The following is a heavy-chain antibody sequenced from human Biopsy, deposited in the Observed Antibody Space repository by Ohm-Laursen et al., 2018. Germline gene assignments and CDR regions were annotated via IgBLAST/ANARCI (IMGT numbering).Heavy chain of an antibody. CDR1: GASMTGYF. D-gene: IGHD4-17*01. Sequence: SDTLSLTCTVSGASMTGYFWTWVRQPAGKGLEWIGSISYTGSTHDNPSLTSRVTISVDTSKNQFSLKLYSLTAADTAVYYCARHGVYGDLRMDYWGQGTLVTVSS. J-gene: IGHJ4*02. CDR3: ARHGVYGDLRMDY. CDR2: ISYTGST. V-gene: IGHV4-59*05.